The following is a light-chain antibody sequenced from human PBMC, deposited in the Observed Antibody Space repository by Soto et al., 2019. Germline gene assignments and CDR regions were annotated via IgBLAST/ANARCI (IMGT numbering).Light chain of an antibody. V-gene: IGLV1-40*01. Sequence: QSVLTQPPSVSGTPGQRVTISCTGSSSNIGAGYDVHWYQLLPGTPPKLLIYGNNNRPSGVPDRFSVSTSGTSASLAITGLQAEDEADYYCQSSDTSLSAAVFGGGTTLTVL. CDR3: QSSDTSLSAAV. CDR2: GNN. CDR1: SSNIGAGYD. J-gene: IGLJ2*01.